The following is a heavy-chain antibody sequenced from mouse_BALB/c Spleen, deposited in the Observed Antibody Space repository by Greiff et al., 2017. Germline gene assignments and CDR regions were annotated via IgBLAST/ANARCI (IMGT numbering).Heavy chain of an antibody. V-gene: IGHV5-17*02. CDR2: ISSGSSTI. CDR1: GFTFSSFG. CDR3: ARFYWYFDV. Sequence: EVQRVESGGGLVQPGGSRKLSCAASGFTFSSFGMHWVRQAPEKGLEWVAYISSGSSTIYYADTVKGRFTISRDNPKNTLFLQMTSLRSEDTAMYYCARFYWYFDVWGAGTTVTVSS. J-gene: IGHJ1*01.